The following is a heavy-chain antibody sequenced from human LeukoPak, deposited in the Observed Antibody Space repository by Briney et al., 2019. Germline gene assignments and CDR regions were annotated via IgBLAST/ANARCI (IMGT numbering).Heavy chain of an antibody. V-gene: IGHV4-59*08. D-gene: IGHD3-9*01. CDR3: ARGGYDILTGYSYYYYGMDV. J-gene: IGHJ6*02. Sequence: SETLSLTCTVSGGSISSYYWSWIRQPPGKGLEWIGYIYYSGSTNYNPSLKSRVTISVDTSKNQFSLKLSSVTGADTAVYYCARGGYDILTGYSYYYYGMDVWGQGTTVTVSS. CDR1: GGSISSYY. CDR2: IYYSGST.